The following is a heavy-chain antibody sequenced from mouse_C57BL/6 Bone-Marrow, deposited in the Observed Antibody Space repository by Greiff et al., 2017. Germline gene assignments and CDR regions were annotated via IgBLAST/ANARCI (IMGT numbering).Heavy chain of an antibody. Sequence: VQLQHSGAELVRPGASVKLSCTASGFNIKDDYMHWVKQRPEQGLEWIGWIDPENGDTEYASKFQGKATITADTSSNTAYLQLSSLTSEDTAVYYCTTHYGSSYYFDYWGQGTTLTVSS. D-gene: IGHD1-1*01. CDR3: TTHYGSSYYFDY. CDR2: IDPENGDT. CDR1: GFNIKDDY. J-gene: IGHJ2*01. V-gene: IGHV14-4*01.